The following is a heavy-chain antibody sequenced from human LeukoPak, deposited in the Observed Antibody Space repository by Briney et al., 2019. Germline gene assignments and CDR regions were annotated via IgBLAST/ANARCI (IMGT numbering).Heavy chain of an antibody. Sequence: SETLSLTCTVSGFSISSGHYWGWVRQPPGAGLEWIGSVYHSGPTYYNPSLKSRVTTSVDMSKNHFSLRLRPVTAADTAVYYCARIFIRNGYSSYFDCWGQGTLVTVSS. D-gene: IGHD5-18*01. CDR1: GFSISSGHY. CDR2: VYHSGPT. CDR3: ARIFIRNGYSSYFDC. V-gene: IGHV4-38-2*02. J-gene: IGHJ4*02.